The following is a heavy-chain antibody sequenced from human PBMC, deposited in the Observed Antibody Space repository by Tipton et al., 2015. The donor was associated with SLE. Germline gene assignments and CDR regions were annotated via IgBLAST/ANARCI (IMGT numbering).Heavy chain of an antibody. CDR2: ISSSSSYI. V-gene: IGHV3-21*01. J-gene: IGHJ3*02. D-gene: IGHD3-10*01. Sequence: SLRLSCAASGFTFSSYSMNWVRQAPGKGLEWVSSISSSSSYIYYADSVKGRFTISRDNAKNSLYLQMNSLRAEDTAVYYCARGPGLLWFGERKGAFDIWGQGTMVTVSS. CDR3: ARGPGLLWFGERKGAFDI. CDR1: GFTFSSYS.